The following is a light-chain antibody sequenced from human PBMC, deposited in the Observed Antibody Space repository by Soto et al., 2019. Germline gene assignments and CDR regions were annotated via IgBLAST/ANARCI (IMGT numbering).Light chain of an antibody. J-gene: IGKJ4*01. V-gene: IGKV3-11*01. Sequence: EIVLTQSPATLSLSPGERATLSCRASQSLTSYLAWFQQKPGQAPRLLIYDASNRATGIPARFSGSGSGTDLTLTISSLEPEDFAVYYCHQRRNWPLTFGGGTKVEIK. CDR3: HQRRNWPLT. CDR1: QSLTSY. CDR2: DAS.